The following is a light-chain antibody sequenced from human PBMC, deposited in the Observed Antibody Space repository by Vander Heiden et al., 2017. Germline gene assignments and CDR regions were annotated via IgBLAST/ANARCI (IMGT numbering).Light chain of an antibody. Sequence: EIVLTQSPGTLSLSPGERATLSCRASQSVSSSYLAWYQQKPGQAPRLLIYGASSRATGIPDRFSGSGSGTDFTLTISRLDPEDFAVYYCQQYGSSPLGFGGGTKVEI. V-gene: IGKV3-20*01. CDR3: QQYGSSPLG. J-gene: IGKJ4*01. CDR2: GAS. CDR1: QSVSSSY.